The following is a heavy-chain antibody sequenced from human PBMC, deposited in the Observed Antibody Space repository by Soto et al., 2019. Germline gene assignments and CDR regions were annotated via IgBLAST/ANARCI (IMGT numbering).Heavy chain of an antibody. CDR2: INPHDSDV. D-gene: IGHD3-16*01. CDR1: GYPFTSYW. CDR3: TRQMIQPQMRYNMDV. V-gene: IGHV5-51*01. J-gene: IGHJ6*03. Sequence: GASLKVSCKASGYPFTSYWLGWVRQMPGMGPEWMGIINPHDSDVRYSPSFQGQVTISADKAISTVYLRWNSLKASDTAMYFCTRQMIQPQMRYNMDVWGQGTTVTVPS.